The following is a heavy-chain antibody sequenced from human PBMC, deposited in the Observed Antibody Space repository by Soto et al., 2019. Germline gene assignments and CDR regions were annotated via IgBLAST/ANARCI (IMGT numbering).Heavy chain of an antibody. Sequence: PPASVKVSCKASGGTFSSYAISWVRQAPGQGLEWMGGIIPIFGTSNYAQKFQGRVTITADESSSTAYMELSSLSSEYTAVYYCARGRSSSFGLDAFDIWGQGTMVTVSS. V-gene: IGHV1-69*13. D-gene: IGHD6-6*01. CDR2: IIPIFGTS. J-gene: IGHJ3*02. CDR1: GGTFSSYA. CDR3: ARGRSSSFGLDAFDI.